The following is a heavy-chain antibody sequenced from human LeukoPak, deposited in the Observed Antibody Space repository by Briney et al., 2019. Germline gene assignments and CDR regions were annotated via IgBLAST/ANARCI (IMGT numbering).Heavy chain of an antibody. CDR1: GGSISSYY. Sequence: SETLSLTCTVSGGSISSYYWSWIRQPPGKGLEWIGYIYYSGSTNYNPSLKSRVTISVDTSKNQFSLKLRSVTAADTAVFYCARVAQHRYYYDSSAYHYYFDYWGQGTLVTVSS. CDR3: ARVAQHRYYYDSSAYHYYFDY. D-gene: IGHD3-22*01. CDR2: IYYSGST. V-gene: IGHV4-59*01. J-gene: IGHJ4*02.